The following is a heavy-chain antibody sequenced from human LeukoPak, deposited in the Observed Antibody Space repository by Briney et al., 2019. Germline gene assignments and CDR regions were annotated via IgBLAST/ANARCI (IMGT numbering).Heavy chain of an antibody. V-gene: IGHV4-59*02. J-gene: IGHJ2*01. CDR2: VYYSGST. D-gene: IGHD2-21*01. CDR3: AREANSPTARYWYFDL. Sequence: PSETLSLTCTVSGGSVSSYYWSWMRQSPGKGLEWIGYVYYSGSTNYNPALKSRVTISLDTSENQFSLKLSYVTAADTAVYYCAREANSPTARYWYFDLWGRGTQVTASS. CDR1: GGSVSSYY.